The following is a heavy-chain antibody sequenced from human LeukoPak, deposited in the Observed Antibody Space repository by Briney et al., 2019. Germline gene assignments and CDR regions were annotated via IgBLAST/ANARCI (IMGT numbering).Heavy chain of an antibody. V-gene: IGHV3-11*01. J-gene: IGHJ6*02. CDR3: ARDGYYDFVYGMDV. CDR1: GFTFSYYY. D-gene: IGHD3-3*01. CDR2: ISSSGSTI. Sequence: PGGSLRLSCAASGFTFSYYYMSWIRQAPGKGLEWVSYISSSGSTIYYADSVKGRFTISRDNAKNSLYLQMNSLRAEDTAVYYCARDGYYDFVYGMDVWGQGTTVTVSS.